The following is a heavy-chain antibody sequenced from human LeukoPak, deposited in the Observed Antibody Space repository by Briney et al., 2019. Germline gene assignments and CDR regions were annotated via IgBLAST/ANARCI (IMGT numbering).Heavy chain of an antibody. D-gene: IGHD3-10*01. V-gene: IGHV4-39*07. Sequence: SETLSLTCTVSGGSISSSSYYWGWIRQPPGKGLEWIGSIYYSGSTYYNPSLKSRVTISVDTSKNQFSLKLSSVTAADTAVYYCARDVWFGAGRTFDYWGQGTLVTVSS. CDR1: GGSISSSSYY. CDR3: ARDVWFGAGRTFDY. J-gene: IGHJ4*02. CDR2: IYYSGST.